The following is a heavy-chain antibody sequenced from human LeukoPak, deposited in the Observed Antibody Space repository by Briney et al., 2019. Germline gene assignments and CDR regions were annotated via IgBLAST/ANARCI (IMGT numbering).Heavy chain of an antibody. Sequence: GGSLRLSCAASGFTFSSYSMNWVRQAPGKGLEWVSSISSSSSYIYYADSVKGRFTISRDNAKNSLFLQMNSLRAEDTAVYYCAREDPRDYYDSSAYYGWFDPWGQGTLVTVSS. CDR2: ISSSSSYI. CDR1: GFTFSSYS. D-gene: IGHD3-22*01. J-gene: IGHJ5*02. CDR3: AREDPRDYYDSSAYYGWFDP. V-gene: IGHV3-21*01.